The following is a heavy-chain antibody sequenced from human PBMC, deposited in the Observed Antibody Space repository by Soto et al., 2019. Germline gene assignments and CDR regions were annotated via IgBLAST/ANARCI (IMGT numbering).Heavy chain of an antibody. D-gene: IGHD3-3*01. J-gene: IGHJ6*02. Sequence: ASVKVSCKASGXTFTSYGISWVRQAPGQGLEWMGWISAYNGNTNYAQKLQGRVTMTTDTSTSTAYMELRSLRSDDTAVYYCAREQYYDFWSGYGTAFYGMEVWGQGTTVTVSS. CDR2: ISAYNGNT. CDR3: AREQYYDFWSGYGTAFYGMEV. CDR1: GXTFTSYG. V-gene: IGHV1-18*01.